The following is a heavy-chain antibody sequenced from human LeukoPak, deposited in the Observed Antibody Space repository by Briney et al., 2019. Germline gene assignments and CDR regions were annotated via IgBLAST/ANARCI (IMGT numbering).Heavy chain of an antibody. CDR2: ISAYNGNT. CDR1: GGTFSSYA. D-gene: IGHD6-19*01. V-gene: IGHV1-18*01. CDR3: ASRIAVAGTLDY. Sequence: GASVKVSCKASGGTFSSYAISWVRQAPGQGLEWMGWISAYNGNTNYAQKLQGRVTMTTDTSTSTAYMELRSLRSDDTAVYYCASRIAVAGTLDYWGQGTLVTVSS. J-gene: IGHJ4*02.